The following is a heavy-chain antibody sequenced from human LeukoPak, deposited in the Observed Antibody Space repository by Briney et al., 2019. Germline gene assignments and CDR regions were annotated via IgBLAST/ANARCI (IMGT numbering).Heavy chain of an antibody. Sequence: GGSLRLSCAASGFTFSSYAMSWVRQAPGKGLEWVSAISGSGGSTYYADSVKGRFTISRDNSKNTLYLRMNSLRAEDTAVYYCAKSQTWIQLWTPDAFDIWGQGTMVTVSS. CDR1: GFTFSSYA. CDR3: AKSQTWIQLWTPDAFDI. D-gene: IGHD5-18*01. CDR2: ISGSGGST. J-gene: IGHJ3*02. V-gene: IGHV3-23*01.